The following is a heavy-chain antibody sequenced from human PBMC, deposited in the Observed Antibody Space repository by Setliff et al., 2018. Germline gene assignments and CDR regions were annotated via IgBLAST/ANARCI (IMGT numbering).Heavy chain of an antibody. CDR2: IIPILGIA. Sequence: SVKVSCKASGGTFSSYAISWVRQAPGQGLEWMGGIIPILGIANYAQKFQGRVTITADESTSTAYMELRSLRSDDTAVYYCARKVGSSGWYTFDYWGQGTLVTVSS. CDR3: ARKVGSSGWYTFDY. V-gene: IGHV1-69*10. CDR1: GGTFSSYA. D-gene: IGHD6-19*01. J-gene: IGHJ4*02.